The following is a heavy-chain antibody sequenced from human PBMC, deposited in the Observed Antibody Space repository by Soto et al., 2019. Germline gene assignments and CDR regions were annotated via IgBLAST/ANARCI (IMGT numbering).Heavy chain of an antibody. D-gene: IGHD6-13*01. J-gene: IGHJ4*02. CDR2: INPYGGST. V-gene: IGHV1-46*01. Sequence: ASVKVSCKASGYTCTIHYIHCVLQSPGQWLDWMAIINPYGGSTNYAQKFRGRVTLTMDTSTSTVYMEVSSLRSEDTAVYYCARDLAAAGLWGQGTLVTVSS. CDR3: ARDLAAAGL. CDR1: GYTCTIHY.